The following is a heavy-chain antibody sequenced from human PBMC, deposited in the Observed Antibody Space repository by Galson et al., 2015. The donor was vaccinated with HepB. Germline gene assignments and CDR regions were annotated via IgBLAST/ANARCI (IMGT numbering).Heavy chain of an antibody. V-gene: IGHV3-30-3*01. CDR3: AREESSGGWYAL. CDR2: ISYDGSNK. CDR1: GFTFSSYA. Sequence: SLRLSCAASGFTFSSYAMHWVRQAPGKGLEWVAVISYDGSNKYYADSVKGRFTISRDNSKNTLYLQMNSLRAEDTAVYYCAREESSGGWYALWGQGTLVTVSS. D-gene: IGHD6-19*01. J-gene: IGHJ4*02.